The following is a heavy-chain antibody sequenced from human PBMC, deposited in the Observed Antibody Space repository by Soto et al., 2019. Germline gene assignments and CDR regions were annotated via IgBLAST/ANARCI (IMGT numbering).Heavy chain of an antibody. J-gene: IGHJ4*02. CDR3: ARAETGSFCCSAY. V-gene: IGHV1-46*01. D-gene: IGHD1-26*01. CDR2: INPSGSSA. Sequence: ASVKVSCKASGNNLSRYYMHWLRQAPGQGLEWMGIINPSGSSASYAQKFQGRVTMTRDTSTSTVYMELRGLRIEDTAVYYCARAETGSFCCSAYWGQGTLVTVSS. CDR1: GNNLSRYY.